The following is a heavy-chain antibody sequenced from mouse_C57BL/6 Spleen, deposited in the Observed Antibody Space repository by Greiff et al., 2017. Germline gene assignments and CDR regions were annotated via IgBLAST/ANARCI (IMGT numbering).Heavy chain of an antibody. CDR1: GYTFTTYP. D-gene: IGHD1-1*01. J-gene: IGHJ1*03. Sequence: QVQLKQSGAELVKPGASVKMSCKASGYTFTTYPIEWMKQNHGKSLEWIGNFHPYNDDTKYNEKFKGKATLTVEKSSSTVYLELSRLTSDDSAVYYCARGYYGSSSWYFDVWGTGTTVTVSS. CDR2: FHPYNDDT. CDR3: ARGYYGSSSWYFDV. V-gene: IGHV1-47*01.